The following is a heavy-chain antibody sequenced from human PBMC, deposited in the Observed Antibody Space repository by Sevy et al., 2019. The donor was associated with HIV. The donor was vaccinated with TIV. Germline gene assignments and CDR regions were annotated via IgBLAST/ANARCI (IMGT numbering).Heavy chain of an antibody. Sequence: GGSLRLSCAASGFTFSNYAMSWVRQAPGKGLEWVSTISGSGNNTYSADSVKGRLTVSRDNSKNTLYLQMNSLRVEDTAIYYCAKTGVHYGSGKYGHFDYWGQGALVTVSS. J-gene: IGHJ4*02. V-gene: IGHV3-23*01. CDR2: ISGSGNNT. CDR3: AKTGVHYGSGKYGHFDY. D-gene: IGHD3-10*01. CDR1: GFTFSNYA.